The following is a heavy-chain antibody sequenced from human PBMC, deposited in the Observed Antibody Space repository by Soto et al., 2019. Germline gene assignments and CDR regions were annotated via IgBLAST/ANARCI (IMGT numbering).Heavy chain of an antibody. Sequence: SVKVSCKASGGTFGSYAISWVRQAPGQGLEWMGGIIPIFGTANYAQKFQGRVTITADESTSTAYMELSSLRSEDTAVYYCARDIPNSPTPFIDYGMDVWGQGTTVTVSS. V-gene: IGHV1-69*13. J-gene: IGHJ6*02. CDR1: GGTFGSYA. CDR3: ARDIPNSPTPFIDYGMDV. D-gene: IGHD2-2*02. CDR2: IIPIFGTA.